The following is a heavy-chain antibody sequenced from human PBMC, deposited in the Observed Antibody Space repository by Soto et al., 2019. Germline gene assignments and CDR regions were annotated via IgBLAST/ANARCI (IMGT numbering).Heavy chain of an antibody. D-gene: IGHD1-26*01. J-gene: IGHJ4*02. V-gene: IGHV1-2*02. CDR1: GYTFTVYY. CDR3: ARDLVKGGGSAGFDY. CDR2: INPKSGGT. Sequence: QVQLVQSGAEVKKPGASVNVSCKASGYTFTVYYMHWVRQAPGQGLEWMGWINPKSGGTMYPQKFQGRVTMTWDTSISTAYMALTRLRSDDTAVYYCARDLVKGGGSAGFDYRGQGTLVTVSS.